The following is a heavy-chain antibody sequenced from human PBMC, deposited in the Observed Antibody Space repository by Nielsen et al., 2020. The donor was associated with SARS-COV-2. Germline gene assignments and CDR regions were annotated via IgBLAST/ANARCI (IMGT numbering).Heavy chain of an antibody. J-gene: IGHJ5*02. CDR2: ISAYNGNT. CDR3: ARDLYCSSTSCYRAFRFDP. V-gene: IGHV1-18*04. Sequence: ASLKVSCKASGYTFTSYGISWVRQAPGQGLEWMGWISAYNGNTNYAQKLQGRVTMTTDTSTSTAYMELRSLRSDDTAVYYCARDLYCSSTSCYRAFRFDPWGQGTLVTVSS. D-gene: IGHD2-2*02. CDR1: GYTFTSYG.